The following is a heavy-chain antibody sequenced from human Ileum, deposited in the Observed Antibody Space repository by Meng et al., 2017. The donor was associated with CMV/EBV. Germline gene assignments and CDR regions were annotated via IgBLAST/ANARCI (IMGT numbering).Heavy chain of an antibody. CDR3: ARDNWGYDY. D-gene: IGHD7-27*01. CDR2: ISVHHGNT. J-gene: IGHJ4*02. CDR1: GYTFTNHN. V-gene: IGHV1-18*01. Sequence: QVDLVQSGNEVKKPGASVKVSCKTTGYTFTNHNIAWVRQAPGQGLEWMGWISVHHGNTDYAQKYQDRVTMTRDTSTNTAYMELRSLTSDDTAMYYCARDNWGYDYWGQGTLVTVSS.